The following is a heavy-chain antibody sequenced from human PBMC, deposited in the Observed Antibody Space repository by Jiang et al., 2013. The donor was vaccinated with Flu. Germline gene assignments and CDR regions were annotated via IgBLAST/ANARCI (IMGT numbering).Heavy chain of an antibody. V-gene: IGHV1-3*01. CDR1: GYTFTSYA. CDR2: INAGNGNT. J-gene: IGHJ6*03. Sequence: SGAEVKKPGASVKVSCKASGYTFTSYAMHWVRQAPGQRLEWMGWINAGNGNTKYSQKFQGRVTITRDTSASTAYMELSSLRSEDTAVYYCARDPFDFWSGYPYYYYYYMDVWGKGTT. CDR3: ARDPFDFWSGYPYYYYYYMDV. D-gene: IGHD3-3*01.